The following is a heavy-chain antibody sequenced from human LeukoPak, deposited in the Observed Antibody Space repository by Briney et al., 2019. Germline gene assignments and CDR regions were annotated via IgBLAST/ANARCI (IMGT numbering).Heavy chain of an antibody. V-gene: IGHV3-30*02. D-gene: IGHD4-17*01. CDR1: GFTFSNYG. Sequence: GGSLRLSCAASGFTFSNYGMHWVRQAPGKGLEWVAFIRYGGNNKDYADSVKGRFTISRDNSKNTLYLQMNSLRVEDTAVYYCAKGYGDLVAFDIWGQGTMVTVSS. J-gene: IGHJ3*02. CDR2: IRYGGNNK. CDR3: AKGYGDLVAFDI.